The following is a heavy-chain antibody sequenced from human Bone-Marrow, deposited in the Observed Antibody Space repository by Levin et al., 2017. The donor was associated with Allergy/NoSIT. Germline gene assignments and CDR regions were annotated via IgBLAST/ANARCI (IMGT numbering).Heavy chain of an antibody. CDR2: VNIDDGRT. CDR1: GYMFASYG. CDR3: ASHVCGPTRCYTREFDS. V-gene: IGHV1-18*04. Sequence: ASVKVSCKASGYMFASYGISWLRQAPGQGLEWMGWVNIDDGRTNYARKFQGRVTMTAESSMNTAYMELRSLRSDDTAIYYCASHVCGPTRCYTREFDSWGQGTLVTVSS. D-gene: IGHD3-3*01. J-gene: IGHJ4*02.